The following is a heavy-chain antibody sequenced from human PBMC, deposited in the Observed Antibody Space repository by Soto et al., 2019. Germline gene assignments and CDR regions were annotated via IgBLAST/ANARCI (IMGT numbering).Heavy chain of an antibody. CDR1: GFTFSSYG. D-gene: IGHD5-12*01. Sequence: QVRLVESGGGVVQPGRSLRLSCEASGFTFSSYGIHWVRQAPGKGLEWVAVIWYDGSNKYYADSVKGRFSISRDNSKNTLYLLMSGLRAEDTAVYYCARGHGVATTMGWFDPWGEGTLVTVSS. CDR3: ARGHGVATTMGWFDP. J-gene: IGHJ5*02. V-gene: IGHV3-33*01. CDR2: IWYDGSNK.